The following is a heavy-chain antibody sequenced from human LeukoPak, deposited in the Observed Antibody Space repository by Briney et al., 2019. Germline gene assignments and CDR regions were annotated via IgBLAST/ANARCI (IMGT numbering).Heavy chain of an antibody. CDR3: AKRSDLGSHKFPDS. V-gene: IGHV3-30*18. J-gene: IGHJ4*02. CDR2: ISFDGRNK. CDR1: GFIFDAYG. Sequence: PGGSLRLSCAASGFIFDAYGMHGARQAPAKGREGVAEISFDGRNKNYADSVKGRFTISKDNSKNTLCLQVNNLSADDTAVYYCAKRSDLGSHKFPDSWGQGTLVTVSS. D-gene: IGHD3-10*01.